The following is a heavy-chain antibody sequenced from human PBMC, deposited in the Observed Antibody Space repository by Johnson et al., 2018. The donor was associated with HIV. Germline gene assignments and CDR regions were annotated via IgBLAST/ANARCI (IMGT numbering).Heavy chain of an antibody. D-gene: IGHD6-6*01. Sequence: QVQLVESGGVAVQPGGSLRLSCAASGFSFDGYAMHWVRQAPGKGLEWVSVIYSGGRTYYADSVKGRFTISRDNSKNTLYLQMNSLRAEDTAVYYCARVGQKLVPVPRGAFDIWGQGTMVTVSS. J-gene: IGHJ3*02. CDR1: GFSFDGYA. V-gene: IGHV3-NL1*01. CDR3: ARVGQKLVPVPRGAFDI. CDR2: IYSGGRT.